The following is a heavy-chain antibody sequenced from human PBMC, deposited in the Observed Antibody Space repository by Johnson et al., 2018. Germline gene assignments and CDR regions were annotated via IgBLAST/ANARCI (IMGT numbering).Heavy chain of an antibody. J-gene: IGHJ6*03. V-gene: IGHV3-7*01. CDR1: GFTFSSYW. CDR3: ARASSGRVVTATEYYYYYYMDV. D-gene: IGHD2-21*02. CDR2: IKQDGSEK. Sequence: EVQLLESGGGLVQPGGSLRLSCAASGFTFSSYWMSWVRQAPGKGLEWVANIKQDGSEKYYVDSAKGRFTISRDNAQNSLYLKMNSLGAEDTAVYYCARASSGRVVTATEYYYYYYMDVWGKGTTVTVSS.